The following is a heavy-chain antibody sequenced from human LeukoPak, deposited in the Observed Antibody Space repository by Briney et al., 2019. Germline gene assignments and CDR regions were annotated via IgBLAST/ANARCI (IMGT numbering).Heavy chain of an antibody. D-gene: IGHD3-10*01. J-gene: IGHJ5*02. CDR2: IYTSGST. Sequence: SETLSLTCTVSGGSISSGSYYWSWIRQPAGKGLEWIGRIYTSGSTNYNPSLKSRVTISVDTSKNQFSLKLSSVTAADTAVYYCARAMVHSNWFDPWGQGTLVTVSS. CDR3: ARAMVHSNWFDP. V-gene: IGHV4-61*02. CDR1: GGSISSGSYY.